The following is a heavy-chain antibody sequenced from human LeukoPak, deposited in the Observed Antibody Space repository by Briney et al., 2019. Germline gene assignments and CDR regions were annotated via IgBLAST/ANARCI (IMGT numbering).Heavy chain of an antibody. CDR1: GGSIRSSSHY. CDR3: PLGYCSGGSCYSFDY. J-gene: IGHJ4*02. Sequence: PSETLSLTCTVPGGSIRSSSHYWGWIRQPPGKGLEWIGSIYYSGGTYYNPSLKSRVTISVDTSKNQFSLKLSSVTAADTAVYYCPLGYCSGGSCYSFDYWGQGTLVTVSS. D-gene: IGHD2-15*01. V-gene: IGHV4-39*07. CDR2: IYYSGGT.